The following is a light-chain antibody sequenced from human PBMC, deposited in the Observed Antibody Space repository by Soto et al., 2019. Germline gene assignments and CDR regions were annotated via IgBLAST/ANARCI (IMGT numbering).Light chain of an antibody. Sequence: QSVLTQPPSASGTPGQRVTFSCSGSTSNIGSNAVNWYQQLPGTAPKLLIYSNDRRPSGVPDRFSGSKSGTSASLAISGLQSEDEADYSCTAWDDSLNGRLFGGGTQLTVL. J-gene: IGLJ2*01. CDR3: TAWDDSLNGRL. CDR1: TSNIGSNA. V-gene: IGLV1-44*01. CDR2: SND.